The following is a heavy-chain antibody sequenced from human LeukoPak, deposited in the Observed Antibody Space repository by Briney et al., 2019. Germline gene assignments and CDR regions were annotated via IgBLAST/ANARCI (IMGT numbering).Heavy chain of an antibody. D-gene: IGHD3-9*01. Sequence: SETLSLTCTVSGGSISSYYWSWIRQPAGKGLEWIGRFFTSGSTNYNPSLKSRVTMSVDTSKNQFSLKLSSVTAADTAVYYCARSGYDILTGPTNFFAYWGQGTLVTVSS. V-gene: IGHV4-4*07. CDR2: FFTSGST. J-gene: IGHJ4*02. CDR3: ARSGYDILTGPTNFFAY. CDR1: GGSISSYY.